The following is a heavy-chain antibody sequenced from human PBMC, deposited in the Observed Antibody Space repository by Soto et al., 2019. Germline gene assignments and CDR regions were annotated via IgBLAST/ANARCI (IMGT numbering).Heavy chain of an antibody. V-gene: IGHV3-53*04. CDR1: GFTVSSNY. J-gene: IGHJ3*02. CDR3: ALSYGSGDYGDAFDI. D-gene: IGHD3-10*01. Sequence: PGGSLRLSCAASGFTVSSNYMSWVRQAPGKGLEWVSVIYSGGSTYYADSVKGRFTISRHNSKNTLYLQMNSLRAEDTAVYYCALSYGSGDYGDAFDIWGQGTMVTVSS. CDR2: IYSGGST.